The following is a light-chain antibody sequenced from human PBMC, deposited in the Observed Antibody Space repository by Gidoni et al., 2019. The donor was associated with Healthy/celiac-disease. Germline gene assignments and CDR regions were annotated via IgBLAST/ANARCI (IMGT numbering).Light chain of an antibody. V-gene: IGLV3-25*03. CDR1: ALPKQY. CDR3: QSADSSGTWV. CDR2: KDS. Sequence: SSELTHPPSLPVSPGQTARITCSGDALPKQYAYWYQQKPGQAPVLVIYKDSERPSGIPERFSGSSSGTTVTLTISGVQAEDEADYYCQSADSSGTWVFGGGTKLTVL. J-gene: IGLJ3*02.